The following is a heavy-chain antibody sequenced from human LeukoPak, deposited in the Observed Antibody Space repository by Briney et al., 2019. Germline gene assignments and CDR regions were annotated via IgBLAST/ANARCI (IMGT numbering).Heavy chain of an antibody. CDR1: GFTFSSYN. CDR3: AKDRDYGGNYHDY. CDR2: ITSSSSYI. D-gene: IGHD4-23*01. Sequence: PGGSLRLSCAASGFTFSSYNMNWVRQAPGKGPEWVSSITSSSSYIYYADSVKGRFTISRDNSKNTLYLQMNSLRAEDTAVYYCAKDRDYGGNYHDYWGQGTLVTVSS. J-gene: IGHJ4*02. V-gene: IGHV3-21*01.